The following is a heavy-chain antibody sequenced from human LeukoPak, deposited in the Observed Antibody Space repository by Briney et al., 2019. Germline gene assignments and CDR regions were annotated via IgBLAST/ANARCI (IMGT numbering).Heavy chain of an antibody. V-gene: IGHV4-39*07. CDR2: IYYSGST. CDR1: GGSISSTNYY. D-gene: IGHD3-22*01. CDR3: ARGWIVGYYDSRNLFDP. J-gene: IGHJ5*02. Sequence: SETLSLTCTVSGGSISSTNYYWGWIRQPPGKGLEWIGSIYYSGSTYYNPSLKSRVTISVDTSKNQFSLKLTSVTAADTAVYYCARGWIVGYYDSRNLFDPWGQGTLVTVSS.